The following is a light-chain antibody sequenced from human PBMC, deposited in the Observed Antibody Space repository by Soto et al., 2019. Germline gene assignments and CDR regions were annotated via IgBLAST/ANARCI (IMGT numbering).Light chain of an antibody. CDR3: KQFNSYPRP. CDR1: QGISSY. Sequence: DIQLTQSPSFLSASVGDRVTITCRASQGISSYLAWYKQKPRKAPKLLIYAASTLQSGDPSRFSGSGSGTNFLFTFGSLKLEDFATYYWKQFNSYPRPFGKGPKV. CDR2: AAS. J-gene: IGKJ1*01. V-gene: IGKV1-9*01.